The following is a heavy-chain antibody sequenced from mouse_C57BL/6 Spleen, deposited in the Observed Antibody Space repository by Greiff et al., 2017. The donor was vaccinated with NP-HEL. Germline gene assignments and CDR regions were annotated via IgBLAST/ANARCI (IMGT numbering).Heavy chain of an antibody. CDR1: GYTFTDYY. V-gene: IGHV1-75*01. CDR3: ARSYYGNYQAWFAY. Sequence: VQLKESGPELVKPGASVKISCKASGYTFTDYYINWVKQRPGQGLEWIGWIFPGSGSTYYNEKFKGKATLTVDKSSSTAYMLLSSLTSEDSAVYFCARSYYGNYQAWFAYWGQGTLVTVSA. J-gene: IGHJ3*01. D-gene: IGHD2-10*01. CDR2: IFPGSGST.